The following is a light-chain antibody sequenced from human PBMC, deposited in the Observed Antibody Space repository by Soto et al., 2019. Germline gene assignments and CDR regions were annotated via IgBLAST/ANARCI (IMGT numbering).Light chain of an antibody. Sequence: DIQLTQSPSFLSASVGDRVTITCRASQGISGYLAWYQQKPGKAPKLLIYAASTLQSGVPSRFSGSGSGTEFTLTISSLQPEDFATYYCQQLNSYPWTFGQGTKVDI. J-gene: IGKJ1*01. V-gene: IGKV1-9*01. CDR2: AAS. CDR1: QGISGY. CDR3: QQLNSYPWT.